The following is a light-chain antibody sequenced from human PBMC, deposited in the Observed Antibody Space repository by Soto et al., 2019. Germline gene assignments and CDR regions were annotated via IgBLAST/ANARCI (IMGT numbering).Light chain of an antibody. CDR1: QSVNSN. CDR3: PQYNNWPKT. J-gene: IGKJ1*01. Sequence: EIVMTQSPATLSVSAGERATLSCRASQSVNSNLAWYQQKPGQAPRLLIYGASTRATGIPARFSGSGSGTEFTLNISSLQSEDFVVYYCPQYNNWPKTFGQGTKVEIK. CDR2: GAS. V-gene: IGKV3-15*01.